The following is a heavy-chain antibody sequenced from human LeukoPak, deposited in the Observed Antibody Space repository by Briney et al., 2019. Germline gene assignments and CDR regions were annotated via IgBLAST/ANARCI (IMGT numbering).Heavy chain of an antibody. J-gene: IGHJ5*02. Sequence: SETLSLTCTVSGGSISSYYWSWIRQPPGKGLEWIGYIYYSGSTNYNPSLKSRVTISVDTSKNQFSLKLSSVTAADTAVYYCASALGYCSSTSCSDWFDPWGQGTLVTVSS. D-gene: IGHD2-2*01. V-gene: IGHV4-59*12. CDR2: IYYSGST. CDR1: GGSISSYY. CDR3: ASALGYCSSTSCSDWFDP.